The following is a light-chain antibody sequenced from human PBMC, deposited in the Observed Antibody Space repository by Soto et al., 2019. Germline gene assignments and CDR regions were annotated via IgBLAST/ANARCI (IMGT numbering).Light chain of an antibody. CDR3: QQRSHWPT. J-gene: IGKJ1*01. Sequence: EIVLTQSPVTLSLSPGERATLSCRASQSVGSFLAWYQQKPGQAPRLLISDASNRATGIPARFSGSGSGTDFTLTISSLEPEDFAVYYCQQRSHWPTFGQGTKVEIK. V-gene: IGKV3-11*01. CDR2: DAS. CDR1: QSVGSF.